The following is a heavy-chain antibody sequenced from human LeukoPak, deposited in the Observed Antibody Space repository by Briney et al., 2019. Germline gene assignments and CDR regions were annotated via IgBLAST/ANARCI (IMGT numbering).Heavy chain of an antibody. J-gene: IGHJ3*02. CDR2: IIPIFGTA. CDR1: VGTFSSYA. CDR3: ARRATHDAYDI. Sequence: ASVKVSCKASVGTFSSYAISWVRQAPGQGREWMGGIIPIFGTANYAQKFQGRVTNTADESTSTAYMELSSLRSEDTAVYYCARRATHDAYDIWGQGTMVTVSS. V-gene: IGHV1-69*13.